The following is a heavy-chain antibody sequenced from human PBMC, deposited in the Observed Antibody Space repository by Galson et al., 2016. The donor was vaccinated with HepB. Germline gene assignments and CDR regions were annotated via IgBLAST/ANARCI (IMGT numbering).Heavy chain of an antibody. Sequence: SVKVSCKASGYTFTSYYMYWVRQASGRGLEWMGITNPSGGSTSYPQKFQGRVTMTRDTSTSTVYMELSSLRSEDTAVYYCARAGLPPYYYYGMDVWGQGTTVTVSS. J-gene: IGHJ6*02. D-gene: IGHD4-11*01. CDR1: GYTFTSYY. V-gene: IGHV1-46*01. CDR3: ARAGLPPYYYYGMDV. CDR2: TNPSGGST.